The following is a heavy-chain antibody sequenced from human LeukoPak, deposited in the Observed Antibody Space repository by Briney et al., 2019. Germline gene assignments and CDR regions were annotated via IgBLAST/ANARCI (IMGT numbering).Heavy chain of an antibody. V-gene: IGHV3-30*03. J-gene: IGHJ6*02. CDR3: ARDRRYCSTTSCYAWPYFYGMDV. Sequence: PGGSLRLSCAASGYSFINYGIPWVRQAPGRGLEWLAVISHDDTNKYYADSVRGRFTISRDRSKNTLFLQMNSLRAEDTAVYYCARDRRYCSTTSCYAWPYFYGMDVWGQGTTVTVSS. CDR1: GYSFINYG. D-gene: IGHD2-2*01. CDR2: ISHDDTNK.